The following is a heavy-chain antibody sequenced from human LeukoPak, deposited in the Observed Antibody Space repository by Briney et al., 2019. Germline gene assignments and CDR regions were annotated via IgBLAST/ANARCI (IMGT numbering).Heavy chain of an antibody. D-gene: IGHD2-2*01. Sequence: ASVKVSCKASGGTFSSYAISWVRQAPGQGLEWMGGIIPIFGTANYAQKFQGRVTITADESTSTAYMELSRLRSDDTAVYYCARELGYCSSTSCYGGYYYYMDVWGKGTTVTVSS. J-gene: IGHJ6*03. V-gene: IGHV1-69*13. CDR1: GGTFSSYA. CDR2: IIPIFGTA. CDR3: ARELGYCSSTSCYGGYYYYMDV.